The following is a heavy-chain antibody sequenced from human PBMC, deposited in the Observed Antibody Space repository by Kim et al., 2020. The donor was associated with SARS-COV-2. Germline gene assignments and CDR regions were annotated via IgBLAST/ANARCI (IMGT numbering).Heavy chain of an antibody. Sequence: NYAQKFQGRVTITADESTSTAYMELSSLRSEDTAVYYCARDGGYHGAFDIWGQGTMVTVSS. CDR3: ARDGGYHGAFDI. J-gene: IGHJ3*02. V-gene: IGHV1-69*01. D-gene: IGHD5-18*01.